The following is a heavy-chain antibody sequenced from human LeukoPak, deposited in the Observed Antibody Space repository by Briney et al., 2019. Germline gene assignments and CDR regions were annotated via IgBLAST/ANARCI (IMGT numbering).Heavy chain of an antibody. V-gene: IGHV3-49*04. J-gene: IGHJ3*01. CDR2: IRSKAYGGTT. CDR3: TRGTPPGV. Sequence: GSLRLSCAASGFTFSSYAMSWVRQAPGKGLEWVGFIRSKAYGGTTEYAASVKGRFTISRDDSKSIAYLQMNSLKTEDTAVYYCTRGTPPGVWGQGTMVTVSS. CDR1: GFTFSSYA.